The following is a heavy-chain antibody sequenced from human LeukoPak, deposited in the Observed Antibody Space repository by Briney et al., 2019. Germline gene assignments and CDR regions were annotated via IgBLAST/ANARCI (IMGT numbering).Heavy chain of an antibody. J-gene: IGHJ2*01. Sequence: SETLSLTCTVSGGSISSGSYYWSWIRQPAGKGLEWIGRIYSTGSTNYNPSLKSRVTISVDTSKNQFSLKLSSVTAADTAVYYCARDPYCTNGVCYTKWYFDLWGRGTLVTVSS. CDR1: GGSISSGSYY. V-gene: IGHV4-61*02. CDR2: IYSTGST. D-gene: IGHD2-8*01. CDR3: ARDPYCTNGVCYTKWYFDL.